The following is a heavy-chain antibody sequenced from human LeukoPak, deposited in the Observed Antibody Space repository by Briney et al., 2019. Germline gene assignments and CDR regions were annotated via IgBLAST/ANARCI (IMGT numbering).Heavy chain of an antibody. D-gene: IGHD3-22*01. CDR2: ISAYNGNT. CDR3: ARDHRRYDSSGCSFDY. V-gene: IGHV1-18*01. J-gene: IGHJ4*02. Sequence: ASVKVSCKASGYTFTSYGISWVRQAPGQGLEWMGWISAYNGNTNYAQKLQGRVTMTTDTSTSTAYMELRSLRSDDTAVYYCARDHRRYDSSGCSFDYWGQGTLVTVSS. CDR1: GYTFTSYG.